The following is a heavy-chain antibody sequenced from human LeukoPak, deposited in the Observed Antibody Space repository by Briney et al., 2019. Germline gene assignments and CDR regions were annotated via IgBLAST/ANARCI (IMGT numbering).Heavy chain of an antibody. Sequence: ASVKVSCKASGYTFTGYYMHWVRQAPGQGLEWMGWINPNSGGTNYAQKFQGRVTMTRDTSISTAYMELSRLGSDDTAVYYCARDPVVGYGMDVWGQGTTVTVSS. CDR1: GYTFTGYY. V-gene: IGHV1-2*02. D-gene: IGHD2-21*01. J-gene: IGHJ6*02. CDR3: ARDPVVGYGMDV. CDR2: INPNSGGT.